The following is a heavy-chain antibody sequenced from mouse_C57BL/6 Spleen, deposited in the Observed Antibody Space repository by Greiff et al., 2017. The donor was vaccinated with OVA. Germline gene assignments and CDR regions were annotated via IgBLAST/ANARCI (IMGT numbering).Heavy chain of an antibody. Sequence: VQLQQSGAELVKPGASVKMSCKASGYTFTSYWITWVKQRPGQGLEWIGDIYPGSGSTNYNEKFKSKATLTVDTSSSTAYMQLSSLTSEDSAVYYCARSTTMVTTGFDYWGQGTTLTVSS. V-gene: IGHV1-55*01. D-gene: IGHD2-2*01. CDR3: ARSTTMVTTGFDY. CDR1: GYTFTSYW. J-gene: IGHJ2*01. CDR2: IYPGSGST.